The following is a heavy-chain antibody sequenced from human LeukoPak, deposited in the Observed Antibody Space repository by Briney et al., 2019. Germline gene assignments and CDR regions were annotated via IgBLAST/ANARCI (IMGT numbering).Heavy chain of an antibody. CDR3: ARGWDGGNDY. Sequence: GGSLRHSCTTSGFRFGDSAMSWFRQAPGKGLEWVGFIRSKDYGGTTENAASVKGRFTISRDDSKSIVYLQMNSLKTEDTAVYYCARGWDGGNDYWGQGTLVTVSS. CDR1: GFRFGDSA. V-gene: IGHV3-49*03. D-gene: IGHD4-23*01. CDR2: IRSKDYGGTT. J-gene: IGHJ4*02.